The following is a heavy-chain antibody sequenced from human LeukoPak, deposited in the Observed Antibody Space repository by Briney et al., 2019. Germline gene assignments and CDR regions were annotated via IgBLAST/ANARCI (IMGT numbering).Heavy chain of an antibody. CDR2: INHSGST. CDR1: GGSFSGYY. CDR3: ARARGYYYYYMDV. J-gene: IGHJ6*03. V-gene: IGHV4-34*01. Sequence: SETLSLTCAVYGGSFSGYYWSWIRQPPGKGLEWIGEINHSGSTNYNPSLKSRVTISVDTSKNQFSLKLSSVSAADTAVYYCARARGYYYYYMDVWGKGTTVTVSS.